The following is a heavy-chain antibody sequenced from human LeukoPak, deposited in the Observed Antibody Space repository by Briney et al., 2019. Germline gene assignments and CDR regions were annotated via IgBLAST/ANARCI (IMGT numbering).Heavy chain of an antibody. V-gene: IGHV3-23*01. Sequence: PGGSLRLSCAASGFTFSNYAMSWVRQAPGKGLEWVSGFSASGGNTYYADSVKGRFTISRDNSRNTLYLQMNSLRAEDTAVYYCAKDDGFDNWGQGTMVTVSS. CDR3: AKDDGFDN. J-gene: IGHJ3*02. CDR2: FSASGGNT. CDR1: GFTFSNYA.